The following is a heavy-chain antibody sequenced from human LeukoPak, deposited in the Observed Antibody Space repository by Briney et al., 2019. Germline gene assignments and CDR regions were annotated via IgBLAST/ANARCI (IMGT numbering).Heavy chain of an antibody. D-gene: IGHD6-6*01. CDR1: GFTFSSYS. V-gene: IGHV3-21*01. J-gene: IGHJ4*02. CDR2: ISSSSSYI. CDR3: ARDRGQREHSSSSEDY. Sequence: GGSLRLSCAASGFTFSSYSMNWVRQAPGKGLEWVSSISSSSSYIYYADSVKGRFTISRDNAKNSLYLQMNSLRAEDTAVYYCARDRGQREHSSSSEDYWGQGTLVTVSS.